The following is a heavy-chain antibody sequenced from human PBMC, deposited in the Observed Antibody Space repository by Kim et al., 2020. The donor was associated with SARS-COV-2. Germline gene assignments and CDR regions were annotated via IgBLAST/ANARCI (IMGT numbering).Heavy chain of an antibody. V-gene: IGHV7-4-1*02. CDR2: INTNTGNP. CDR1: GYTFTSYA. Sequence: ASVKVSCKASGYTFTSYAMNWVRQAPGQGLEWMGWINTNTGNPTYAQGFTGRFVCSLDTSVNTAYLQISSLKAEDTAVYYCARDRRDFWSGYYNYYYMDVWGKGTTVTVSS. CDR3: ARDRRDFWSGYYNYYYMDV. J-gene: IGHJ6*03. D-gene: IGHD3-3*01.